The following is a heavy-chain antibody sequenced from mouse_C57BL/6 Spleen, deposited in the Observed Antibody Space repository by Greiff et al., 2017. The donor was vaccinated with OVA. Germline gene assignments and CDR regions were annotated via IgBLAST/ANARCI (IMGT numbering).Heavy chain of an antibody. J-gene: IGHJ4*01. Sequence: QVQLQQPGAELVKPGASVKLSCKASGYTFTSYWMHWVKQRPGQGLEWIGMIHPNSGSTNYNEKFKSKATLTVDKSSSTAYMQLSSLTSEDSAVYYCARSNYYYGSSAMDYWGQGTSVTVSS. CDR3: ARSNYYYGSSAMDY. D-gene: IGHD1-1*01. CDR2: IHPNSGST. V-gene: IGHV1-64*01. CDR1: GYTFTSYW.